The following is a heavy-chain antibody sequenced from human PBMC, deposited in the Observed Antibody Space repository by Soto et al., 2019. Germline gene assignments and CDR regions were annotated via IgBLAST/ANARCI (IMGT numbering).Heavy chain of an antibody. Sequence: ASETLSLTCTVSGGSISGSSYYWGWFRQPPGKGLEWIGTIYYSGSTYYNPSLKSRVTISVDTSKNQFSLKLSSVTAADTAVYYCASMGYHYGSGSYPLDYWGQGTLVT. J-gene: IGHJ4*02. CDR2: IYYSGST. V-gene: IGHV4-39*01. D-gene: IGHD3-10*01. CDR3: ASMGYHYGSGSYPLDY. CDR1: GGSISGSSYY.